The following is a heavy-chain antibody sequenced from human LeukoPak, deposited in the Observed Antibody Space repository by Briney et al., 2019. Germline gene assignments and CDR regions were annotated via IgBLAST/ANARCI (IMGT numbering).Heavy chain of an antibody. CDR2: IYTSGST. D-gene: IGHD3-9*01. CDR1: GGSISRYY. V-gene: IGHV4-4*07. CDR3: ARDVRDYDILTGYYGNWFDP. Sequence: SETLPLTCTVSGGSISRYYWSWIRQPAGKGLEWIGRIYTSGSTNYNPSLKSRVTMSVDTSKNQFSLKLSSVTAADTAVYYCARDVRDYDILTGYYGNWFDPWGQGTLVTVSS. J-gene: IGHJ5*02.